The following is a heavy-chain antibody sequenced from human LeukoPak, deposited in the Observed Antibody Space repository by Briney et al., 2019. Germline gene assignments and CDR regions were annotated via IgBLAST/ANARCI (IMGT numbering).Heavy chain of an antibody. CDR1: GGAMSSYY. D-gene: IGHD7-27*01. Sequence: SETLSLTCTVSGGAMSSYYWSWIRQPPGKGLEWIGHIDYRGSANYNPSLESRVTISVDTSKDQVSLKLSSVVAADTAMYYCARNWGLGYYFYGMDVWGQGTTVTVSS. CDR2: IDYRGSA. V-gene: IGHV4-59*01. CDR3: ARNWGLGYYFYGMDV. J-gene: IGHJ6*02.